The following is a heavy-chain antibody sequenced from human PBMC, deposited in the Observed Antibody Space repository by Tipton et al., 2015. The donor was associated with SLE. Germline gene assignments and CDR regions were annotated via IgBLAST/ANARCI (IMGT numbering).Heavy chain of an antibody. CDR2: INHSGST. Sequence: TLSLSCAVYGGSFSGYYWSWIRQPPGKGLEWIGEINHSGSTNYNPSLKSRVTISVDTSKNQFSLKLSSVTAADTAVYYCARVLVVVTALDYWGQGTLVTVSS. V-gene: IGHV4-34*01. CDR1: GGSFSGYY. D-gene: IGHD2-21*02. J-gene: IGHJ4*02. CDR3: ARVLVVVTALDY.